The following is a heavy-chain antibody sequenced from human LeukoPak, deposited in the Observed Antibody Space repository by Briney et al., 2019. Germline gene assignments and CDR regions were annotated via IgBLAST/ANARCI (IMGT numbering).Heavy chain of an antibody. CDR1: GFTFSSYG. CDR2: IETGGAST. CDR3: ARDFYDGFALDY. Sequence: PGGSLRLSCAASGFTFSSYGMSWVRQAPGKGLEWVSAIETGGASTYYADSVKGRFSISRDNSKNTLYLQMNSLRAEDTGVYYCARDFYDGFALDYWGQGTLVTVSS. J-gene: IGHJ4*02. V-gene: IGHV3-23*01. D-gene: IGHD2/OR15-2a*01.